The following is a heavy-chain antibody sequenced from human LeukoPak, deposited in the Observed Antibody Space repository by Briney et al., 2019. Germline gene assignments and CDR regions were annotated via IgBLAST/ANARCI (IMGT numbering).Heavy chain of an antibody. CDR2: IYYSGST. CDR1: GGSISSYY. D-gene: IGHD2-2*01. CDR3: ARRNPYCSSTSCYQSPWFDP. V-gene: IGHV4-59*08. J-gene: IGHJ5*02. Sequence: SETLSLTCTVSGGSISSYYWSWIRQPPRKGLEWIGYIYYSGSTNYNPSLKSRVTISVDTSKNQFSLKLSSVTAADTAVYYCARRNPYCSSTSCYQSPWFDPWGQGTLVTVSS.